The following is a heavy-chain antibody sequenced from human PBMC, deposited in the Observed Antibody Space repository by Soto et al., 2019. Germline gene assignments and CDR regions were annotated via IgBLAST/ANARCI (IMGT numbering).Heavy chain of an antibody. J-gene: IGHJ4*02. CDR2: IIPLFGTA. CDR1: GDTFNNYA. V-gene: IGHV1-69*01. CDR3: ARETAAGTAFDY. Sequence: QAQLVQSGAEVNKPGSSVKVSCKASGDTFNNYAVSWVRQAPGQGLEWMGGIIPLFGTANYAQKFQGRVTITADESTSTAYMELSSLRSEDTAVYYGARETAAGTAFDYWGQGTLVTVSS. D-gene: IGHD6-13*01.